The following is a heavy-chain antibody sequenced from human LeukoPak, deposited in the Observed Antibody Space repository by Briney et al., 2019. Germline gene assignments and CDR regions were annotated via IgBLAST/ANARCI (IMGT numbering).Heavy chain of an antibody. Sequence: PSETLSLTCAVYGGSFSGYYWSWIRQPPGKGLEWIGEINHSGSTNYNPSLKSRVTISVDTSKNQFSLKLSSVTAADTAVYYCARQTTWRGLHFDPWGQGALVTVSS. CDR2: INHSGST. CDR3: ARQTTWRGLHFDP. J-gene: IGHJ5*02. D-gene: IGHD4-11*01. V-gene: IGHV4-34*01. CDR1: GGSFSGYY.